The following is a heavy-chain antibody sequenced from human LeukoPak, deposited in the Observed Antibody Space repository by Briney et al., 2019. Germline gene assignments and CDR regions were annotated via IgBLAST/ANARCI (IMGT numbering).Heavy chain of an antibody. CDR3: AKAEGYDILTGLDY. V-gene: IGHV3-23*01. Sequence: PGGSLRLSCAASGFTFSSYDMSWVRQGPGEGLAWVSTISGSGGNTYYADSVKGRFTISRDNSKNTLYLQMNSLRTEDTAVYYCAKAEGYDILTGLDYWGQGTLVTVSS. D-gene: IGHD3-9*01. CDR2: ISGSGGNT. CDR1: GFTFSSYD. J-gene: IGHJ4*02.